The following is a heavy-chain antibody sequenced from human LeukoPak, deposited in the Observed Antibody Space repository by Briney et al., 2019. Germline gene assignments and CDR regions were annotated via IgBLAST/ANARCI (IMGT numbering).Heavy chain of an antibody. J-gene: IGHJ4*02. CDR3: VRDDILTGYPTPFDY. Sequence: GGSLRLSCAASGFTSSSYEMNWVRQAPGKGLEWVSYISSSGSTIYYADSVKGRFTISKDNAKNSLYLQMNSLRAEDTALYYCVRDDILTGYPTPFDYWGQGTLVTVSS. CDR2: ISSSGSTI. D-gene: IGHD3-9*01. CDR1: GFTSSSYE. V-gene: IGHV3-48*03.